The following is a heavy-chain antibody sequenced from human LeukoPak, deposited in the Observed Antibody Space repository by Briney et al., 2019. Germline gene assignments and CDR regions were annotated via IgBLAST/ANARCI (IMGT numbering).Heavy chain of an antibody. J-gene: IGHJ4*02. CDR1: GFTFSHAW. D-gene: IGHD1/OR15-1a*01. Sequence: PGGSLRLSCAASGFTFSHAWMSWVRQAPGKGLEWVGRIKAKTDGETTDYATSVKGRFSIPRDDSKSTLYLQMNSLKTDDTAFYYCTTSGIPGTSEPDYWGQGTLVLVSS. CDR3: TTSGIPGTSEPDY. CDR2: IKAKTDGETT. V-gene: IGHV3-15*01.